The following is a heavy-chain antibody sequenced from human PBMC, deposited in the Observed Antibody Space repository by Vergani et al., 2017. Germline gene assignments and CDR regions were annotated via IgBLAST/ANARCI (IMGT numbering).Heavy chain of an antibody. CDR3: ARGVAVVGFGSCWTKRHYFDY. Sequence: QVQLQQWGAGLLKPSETLSLTCAVYGGSFSGYYWSWIRQPPGKGLEWIGEINHSGSTNYNPSLKSRVTISVDTSKNQFSLKLSSVTAADTAVYYCARGVAVVGFGSCWTKRHYFDYWGQGTLVTVSS. J-gene: IGHJ4*02. D-gene: IGHD6-19*01. V-gene: IGHV4-34*01. CDR2: INHSGST. CDR1: GGSFSGYY.